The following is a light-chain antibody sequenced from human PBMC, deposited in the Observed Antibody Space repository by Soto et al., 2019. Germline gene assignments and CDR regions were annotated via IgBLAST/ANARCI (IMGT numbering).Light chain of an antibody. CDR2: ANN. CDR3: QSYDSSLSGVV. CDR1: SSNVGAGYD. Sequence: QPVLTQPPSVSGAPGQRVTISCTGSSSNVGAGYDVHWYHQLPGTAPKLLIYANNIRPSGVPDRFSGSKSGTSASLAITGLQAEDEADYYCQSYDSSLSGVVFGGGTQLTVL. V-gene: IGLV1-40*01. J-gene: IGLJ2*01.